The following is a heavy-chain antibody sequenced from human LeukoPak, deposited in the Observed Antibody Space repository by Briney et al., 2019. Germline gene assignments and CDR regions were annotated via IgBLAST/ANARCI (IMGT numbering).Heavy chain of an antibody. Sequence: KPSETLSLTCTVSGGSISSSSYYWGWIRQPPGKGLEWIGSIYYSGSTYYNPSLKSRVTISVDTSKNQFSLKLSSVTAADTAVYYCARPRRDGYNWSLDYWGQGTLVTVSS. V-gene: IGHV4-39*01. CDR3: ARPRRDGYNWSLDY. J-gene: IGHJ4*02. D-gene: IGHD5-24*01. CDR2: IYYSGST. CDR1: GGSISSSSYY.